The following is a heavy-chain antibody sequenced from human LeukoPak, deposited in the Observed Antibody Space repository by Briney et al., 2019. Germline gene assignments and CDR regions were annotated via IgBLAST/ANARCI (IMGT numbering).Heavy chain of an antibody. CDR2: IKQDGSEK. J-gene: IGHJ4*02. CDR3: ARDSAGNDY. CDR1: GFTLSTYW. D-gene: IGHD6-13*01. Sequence: GGSLRLSCAASGFTLSTYWMSWVRQAPGKGLEWVANIKQDGSEKYYVDSVKGRFTISRDNAKNSLYLQMNSLRAEDTAMYYCARDSAGNDYWGQGILVTVSS. V-gene: IGHV3-7*01.